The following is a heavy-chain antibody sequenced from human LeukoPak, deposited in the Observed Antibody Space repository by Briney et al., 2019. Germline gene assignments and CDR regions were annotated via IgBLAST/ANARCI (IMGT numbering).Heavy chain of an antibody. CDR1: GGSISSYY. CDR2: IYYSGST. D-gene: IGHD3-9*01. J-gene: IGHJ3*02. CDR3: ARDWTSLTGDVYAVYI. Sequence: SETQSLTCTVSGGSISSYYWGWIRQPAGKGLGWIGSIYYSGSTYYNPSLKSRVTISVDTSKNQFSLKLRSVTAADTAVYYCARDWTSLTGDVYAVYIWGQGTMVTVSS. V-gene: IGHV4-39*07.